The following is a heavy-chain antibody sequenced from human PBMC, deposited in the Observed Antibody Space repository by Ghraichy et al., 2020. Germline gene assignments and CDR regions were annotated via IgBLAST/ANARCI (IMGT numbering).Heavy chain of an antibody. CDR2: IYSRGST. V-gene: IGHV4-59*08. D-gene: IGHD5-24*01. J-gene: IGHJ6*02. CDR3: ARRRDRDGWDPLDV. CDR1: GGSISGYY. Sequence: TLSLTCTVSGGSISGYYWSWIRQSPGKGLEWIGNIYSRGSTQYNPSLKSRVTISVDTAKNPFSLKLSAVTAADTAVDYCARRRDRDGWDPLDVWGQGTAVTVSS.